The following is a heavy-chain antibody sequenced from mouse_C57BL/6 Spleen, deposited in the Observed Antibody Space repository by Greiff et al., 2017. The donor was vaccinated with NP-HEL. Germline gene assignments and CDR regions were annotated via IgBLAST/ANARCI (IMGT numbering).Heavy chain of an antibody. CDR2: IDPSDSYT. CDR3: ARSGYDYDRAWFAY. Sequence: VQLQQPGAELVMPGASVKLSCKASGYTFTSYWMHWVKQRPGQGLEWIGEIDPSDSYTNYNQKFKGKSTLTVDKSSSTAYMQLSSLTSEDSAVYYCARSGYDYDRAWFAYWGQGTLVTVSA. CDR1: GYTFTSYW. V-gene: IGHV1-69*01. J-gene: IGHJ3*01. D-gene: IGHD2-4*01.